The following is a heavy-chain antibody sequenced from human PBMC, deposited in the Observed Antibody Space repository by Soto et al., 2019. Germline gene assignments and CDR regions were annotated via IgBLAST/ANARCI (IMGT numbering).Heavy chain of an antibody. J-gene: IGHJ6*02. V-gene: IGHV3-30*04. CDR2: ISYDGSNK. CDR1: GFTSSSYV. CDR3: ARGDPYYGMDV. Sequence: QVQLVESGGGVLQHGRSLRLSCTASGFTSSSYVMHWVRQAPGKGQEWVAVISYDGSNKHYADSVKGRFTISRDNSRNTLYLQMNSLRGEDTAVYYCARGDPYYGMDVWGQGTTVTVSS.